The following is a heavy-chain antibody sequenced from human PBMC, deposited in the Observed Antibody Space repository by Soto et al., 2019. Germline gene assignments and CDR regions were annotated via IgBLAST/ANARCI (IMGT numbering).Heavy chain of an antibody. CDR3: PRLFRDVYMAVKY. J-gene: IGHJ4*02. CDR1: GGSISSYH. Sequence: PXETLSLTCTVSGGSISSYHWSWIRQSPGKGLEWIGYTSNSAPTIYNPSLKSRVTISADTSKNQFSLRLSYVTAADTAVYFCPRLFRDVYMAVKYWGQGALVT. CDR2: TSNSAPT. V-gene: IGHV4-59*08. D-gene: IGHD3-3*01.